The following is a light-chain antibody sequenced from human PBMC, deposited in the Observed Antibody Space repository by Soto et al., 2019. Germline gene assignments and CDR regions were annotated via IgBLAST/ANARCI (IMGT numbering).Light chain of an antibody. V-gene: IGKV3D-20*01. Sequence: EIVLTQSPATLSLSPGERATLSCGTSQNIDSAYLAWYQQKPGLPPSLLIYDASSRATGIPDRFRGYGSGTHFTLTITRLEPEDFAVYYCQHYGRSPTFGQGTKVDIK. CDR1: QNIDSAY. J-gene: IGKJ1*01. CDR3: QHYGRSPT. CDR2: DAS.